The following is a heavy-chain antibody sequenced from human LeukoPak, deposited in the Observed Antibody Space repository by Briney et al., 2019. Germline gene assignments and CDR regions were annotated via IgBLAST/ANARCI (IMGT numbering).Heavy chain of an antibody. CDR1: DGSISSYY. J-gene: IGHJ5*02. D-gene: IGHD2-2*02. Sequence: SETLSLTCTVSDGSISSYYWSWIRQPAGKGLEWIGRIYTSGSTNYNPSLKSRVTMSVDTSKNQFSLKLSSVTAADTAVYYCARDLPPYCSSTSCYRWFDPWGQGTLVTVSS. V-gene: IGHV4-4*07. CDR3: ARDLPPYCSSTSCYRWFDP. CDR2: IYTSGST.